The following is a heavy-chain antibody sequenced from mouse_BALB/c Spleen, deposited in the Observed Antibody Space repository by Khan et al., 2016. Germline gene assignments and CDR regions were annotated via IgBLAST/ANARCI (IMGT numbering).Heavy chain of an antibody. CDR1: GYSITSGYY. D-gene: IGHD2-1*01. Sequence: EVQLKEEGHGLVKPSQSLSLTCSVTGYSITSGYYWNWIRQFPGNKLEWMGYISYDGSNNYNPSLKNRISITRDTSKNQFFLKLNSVTTEDTATYYCAYGNYWYFDVWGAGTTVTVSS. V-gene: IGHV3-6*02. J-gene: IGHJ1*01. CDR3: AYGNYWYFDV. CDR2: ISYDGSN.